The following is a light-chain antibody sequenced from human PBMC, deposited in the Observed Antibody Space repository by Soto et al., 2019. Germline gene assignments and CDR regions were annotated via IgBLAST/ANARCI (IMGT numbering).Light chain of an antibody. CDR1: NSDVGAYNY. V-gene: IGLV2-14*01. CDR3: RAYTSSNTRV. Sequence: QSALTQPASVSGSPGQSITISCTGTNSDVGAYNYVSWYQQHPGKAPKLMIYEVTDRPSGVSNRFSGSKSGNTASLTISGLQAEDEADYYCRAYTSSNTRVFGTGTKQTVL. J-gene: IGLJ1*01. CDR2: EVT.